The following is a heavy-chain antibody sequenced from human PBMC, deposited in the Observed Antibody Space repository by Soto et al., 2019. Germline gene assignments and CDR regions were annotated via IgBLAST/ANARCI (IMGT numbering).Heavy chain of an antibody. CDR1: GYTLTELS. D-gene: IGHD6-13*01. CDR3: AKCIAAADWFDP. Sequence: ASVKVSCKVSGYTLTELSMHWVRQAPGKGLEWMGGFDPEDGETIYAQKFQGRVTMTEDTSTDTAYMELSSLRSEDTAVYYCAKCIAAADWFDPWGQRTLVPVSA. CDR2: FDPEDGET. J-gene: IGHJ5*02. V-gene: IGHV1-24*01.